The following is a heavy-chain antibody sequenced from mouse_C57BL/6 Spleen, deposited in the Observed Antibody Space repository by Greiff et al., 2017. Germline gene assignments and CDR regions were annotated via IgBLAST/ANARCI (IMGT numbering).Heavy chain of an antibody. D-gene: IGHD1-1*01. V-gene: IGHV14-3*01. CDR3: ASPTPITTVVAPDYFDY. CDR2: IDPANGNT. J-gene: IGHJ2*01. CDR1: GFNIKNTY. Sequence: EVQLQQSVAELVRPGASVKLSCTASGFNIKNTYMHWVKQRPEQGLEWIGRIDPANGNTTYAPKFQGKGTITADTSSNTAYLQLSSLTSEDTAIYYCASPTPITTVVAPDYFDYWGQGTTLTVSS.